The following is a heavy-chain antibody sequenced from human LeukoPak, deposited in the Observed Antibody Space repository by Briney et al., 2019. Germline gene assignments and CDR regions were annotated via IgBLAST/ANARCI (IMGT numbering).Heavy chain of an antibody. Sequence: GVSLRLSCAASGFSFMNAWMIWVRQAPGKGLELVGRIKSNADGGTPDYAAPARGRFTISRDDSKNTLYLQMNSLKTEDTAVYYCTTFYHEYSPYWGRGTLVSVSS. CDR3: TTFYHEYSPY. CDR1: GFSFMNAW. J-gene: IGHJ4*02. CDR2: IKSNADGGTP. V-gene: IGHV3-15*01. D-gene: IGHD2/OR15-2a*01.